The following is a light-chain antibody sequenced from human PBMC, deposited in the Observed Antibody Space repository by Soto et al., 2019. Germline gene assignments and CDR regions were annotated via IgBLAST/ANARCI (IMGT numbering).Light chain of an antibody. CDR2: GAS. CDR3: QQYGSSLWT. CDR1: QYINTR. Sequence: ELVLTQSPATLSSFPGDRVPLSCRASQYINTRLAWYQHRPGQAPRLFIYGASRRATGIPDRFSGSGSGTDFTLTISRLEPEDFAVYYCQQYGSSLWTFGQGTKVDIK. J-gene: IGKJ1*01. V-gene: IGKV3-20*01.